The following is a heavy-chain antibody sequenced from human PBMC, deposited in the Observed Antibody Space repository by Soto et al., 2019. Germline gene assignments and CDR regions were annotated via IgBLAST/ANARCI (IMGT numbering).Heavy chain of an antibody. CDR1: GFTVSSNY. CDR3: ARETYDFWSGPVSNYYMDV. J-gene: IGHJ6*03. D-gene: IGHD3-3*01. Sequence: PGGSLRLSCAASGFTVSSNYMSWVRQAPGKGLEWVSVIYSGGSTYYADSVKGRFTISRHNSKNTLYLQMNSLRAEDTAVYYCARETYDFWSGPVSNYYMDVWGKGTTVTVSS. V-gene: IGHV3-53*04. CDR2: IYSGGST.